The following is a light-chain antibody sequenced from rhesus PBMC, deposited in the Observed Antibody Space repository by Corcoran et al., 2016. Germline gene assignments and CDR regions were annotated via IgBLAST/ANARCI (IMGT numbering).Light chain of an antibody. CDR1: SSDVGGYDY. J-gene: IGLJ1*01. Sequence: QAAPTQPPSVSGSPGQSVTISCTGTSSDVGGYDYVSWYQQHPGKAPKLLIYGVSKRPSGVSDRFSGSKSGNTASLTISGLQAEDEADYYCCSYTTSSTYIFGPGTRLTVL. CDR2: GVS. CDR3: CSYTTSSTYI. V-gene: IGLV2S7*01.